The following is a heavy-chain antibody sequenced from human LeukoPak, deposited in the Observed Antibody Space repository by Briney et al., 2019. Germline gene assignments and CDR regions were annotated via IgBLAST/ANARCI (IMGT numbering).Heavy chain of an antibody. CDR2: ISAYNGNT. V-gene: IGHV1-18*01. CDR3: ARDRNAVGFATTDFDAFDI. Sequence: ASVRVSCKASGYTFTIYGISWVRQAPGQGVEWMGWISAYNGNTNYTQKLQGRVTMTTDTSTSTPYMELRSLRSDDTAVYYCARDRNAVGFATTDFDAFDIWGQGTMVTVSS. D-gene: IGHD4-17*01. J-gene: IGHJ3*02. CDR1: GYTFTIYG.